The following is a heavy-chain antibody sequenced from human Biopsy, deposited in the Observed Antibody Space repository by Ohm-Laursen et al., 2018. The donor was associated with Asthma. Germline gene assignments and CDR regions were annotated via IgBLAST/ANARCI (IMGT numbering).Heavy chain of an antibody. CDR2: IAWDGINS. CDR1: GFSFSNFA. Sequence: SLRLSCAASGFSFSNFAIHWVRQAPGKGLEWVAFIAWDGINSYYADSVKGRFTISRDNSRSTLYLQKNSLRADDTAVYYCARAGESDLVGGLDVWGQGTTVIVS. V-gene: IGHV3-30*03. CDR3: ARAGESDLVGGLDV. D-gene: IGHD2-21*01. J-gene: IGHJ6*02.